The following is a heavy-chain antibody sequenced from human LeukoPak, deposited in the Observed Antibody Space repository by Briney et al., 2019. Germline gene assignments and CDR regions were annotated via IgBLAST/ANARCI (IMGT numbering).Heavy chain of an antibody. D-gene: IGHD3-10*01. Sequence: SETLSLTCTVSGGSISSHYWSWIRQPPGKGLEWIGYIYYTGSTNYNPSLKSRVTISVDTSKNQFSLKLSSVTAADTAVYYCARLRVRGVIVDYWGQGTLVTVSS. CDR3: ARLRVRGVIVDY. V-gene: IGHV4-59*08. CDR2: IYYTGST. J-gene: IGHJ4*02. CDR1: GGSISSHY.